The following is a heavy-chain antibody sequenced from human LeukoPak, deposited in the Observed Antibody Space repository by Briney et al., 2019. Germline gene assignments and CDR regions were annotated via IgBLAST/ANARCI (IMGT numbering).Heavy chain of an antibody. J-gene: IGHJ6*03. V-gene: IGHV4-34*01. CDR3: AGGRRGYCSGGSCYLSQTNYYYYYMDV. D-gene: IGHD2-15*01. Sequence: SETLSLTCAVYGGSFSGYYWSWIRQPPGKGLEWIGEINHSGSTNYNPSLKSRVTISVDTSKNQFSLKLSSVTAADTAVYYCAGGRRGYCSGGSCYLSQTNYYYYYMDVWGKGTTVTVSS. CDR2: INHSGST. CDR1: GGSFSGYY.